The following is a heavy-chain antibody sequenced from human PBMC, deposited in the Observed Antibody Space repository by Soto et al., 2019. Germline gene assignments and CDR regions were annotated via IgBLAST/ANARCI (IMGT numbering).Heavy chain of an antibody. CDR3: AKDGAAAAAADH. V-gene: IGHV3-30*18. J-gene: IGHJ1*01. D-gene: IGHD6-13*01. CDR2: ISYDGSNK. Sequence: GGSLRLSCAASGFTFSSYGMHWVRQAPGKGLEWVAVISYDGSNKYYADSVKGRFTISRDNSKNTLYLQMNSLRAEDTAVYYWAKDGAAAAAADHWGEGFLVIVSS. CDR1: GFTFSSYG.